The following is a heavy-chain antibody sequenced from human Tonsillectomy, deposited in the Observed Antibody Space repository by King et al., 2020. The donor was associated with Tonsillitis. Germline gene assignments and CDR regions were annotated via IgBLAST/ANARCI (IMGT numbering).Heavy chain of an antibody. D-gene: IGHD1-26*01. J-gene: IGHJ6*03. V-gene: IGHV1-69*01. CDR2: IIPIFGTT. Sequence: QLVQSGAEVKKPGSSVKVSCKASGGTFASYGISWVRQAPGQGLEWMGGIIPIFGTTNYAQKFQGRVTITADQSTKTAYVELSSLTFEDRAVYYCARGTHTATVGLGGKTHYFHYMNVWGKGTTVTVSS. CDR1: GGTFASYG. CDR3: ARGTHTATVGLGGKTHYFHYMNV.